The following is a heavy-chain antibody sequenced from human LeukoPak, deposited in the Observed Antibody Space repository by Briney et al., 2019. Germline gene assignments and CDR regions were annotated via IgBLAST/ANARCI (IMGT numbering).Heavy chain of an antibody. CDR1: GYTFTGYY. Sequence: GASVKVSCKASGYTFTGYYMHWVRQAPGQGLEWMGWINPNSGGTNYAQKFQGRVTMTRDTSISTAYMELSRLRSDDTAVYYCARGLFMGGYSGSYWDLPHGYWGQGTLVTVSS. V-gene: IGHV1-2*02. D-gene: IGHD1-26*01. CDR2: INPNSGGT. CDR3: ARGLFMGGYSGSYWDLPHGY. J-gene: IGHJ4*02.